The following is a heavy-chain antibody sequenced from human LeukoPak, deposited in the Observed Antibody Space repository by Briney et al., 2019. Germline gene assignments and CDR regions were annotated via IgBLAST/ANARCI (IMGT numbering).Heavy chain of an antibody. CDR3: ARDAASSGSYYYLDY. CDR2: ISYDGSNK. CDR1: GFXFSSYA. V-gene: IGHV3-30-3*01. Sequence: GGPLRLSCAASGFXFSSYAMHWVRQAPGKGLEWVALISYDGSNKYYADSVKGRFTISRDNSKTTLYLQVNTLRAEDTAVYYCARDAASSGSYYYLDYWGQGTLVTVSS. J-gene: IGHJ4*02. D-gene: IGHD1-26*01.